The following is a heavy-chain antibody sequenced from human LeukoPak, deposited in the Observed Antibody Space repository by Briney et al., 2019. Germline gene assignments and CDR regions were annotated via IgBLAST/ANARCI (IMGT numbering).Heavy chain of an antibody. CDR1: GGSISSSSYY. V-gene: IGHV4-39*07. J-gene: IGHJ4*02. CDR2: IYYSGST. D-gene: IGHD1-1*01. CDR3: ARGSQSRTYYFDY. Sequence: SETLSLTCTVSGGSISSSSYYWGWIRQPPGKGLEWIGSIYYSGSTYYNPSLKSRVTISVDTSKNQFSLKLSSVTAADTAVYYCARGSQSRTYYFDYWGQGTLVTVSS.